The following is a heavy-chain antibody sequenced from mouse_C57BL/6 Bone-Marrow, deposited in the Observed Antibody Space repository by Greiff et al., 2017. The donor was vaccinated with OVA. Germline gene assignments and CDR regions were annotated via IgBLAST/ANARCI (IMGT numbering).Heavy chain of an antibody. D-gene: IGHD1-1*01. J-gene: IGHJ2*01. CDR3: TRDFGIYYYGSSND. CDR2: IDPETGGT. Sequence: VQLQQSGAELVRPGASVTLSCKASGYTFTDYEMHWVKQTPVHGLEWIGAIDPETGGTAYNQKFKGKAILTADTSSSTAYMELRSLTSEDSAVYYGTRDFGIYYYGSSNDWGQGTTLTVSS. V-gene: IGHV1-15*01. CDR1: GYTFTDYE.